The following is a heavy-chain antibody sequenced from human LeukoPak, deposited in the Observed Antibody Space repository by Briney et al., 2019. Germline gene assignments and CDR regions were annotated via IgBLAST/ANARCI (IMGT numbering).Heavy chain of an antibody. V-gene: IGHV4-39*01. D-gene: IGHD3-22*01. CDR1: GRSISGSNYY. CDR3: VRLNGGYYEAIFDY. J-gene: IGHJ4*02. CDR2: MYYSGST. Sequence: SETLSLTCTVSGRSISGSNYYWGWIRQPPGKGMECIGSMYYSGSTFYNPPLKSRVTISVDTSKNQFSLKLRSVTAADTAVYYCVRLNGGYYEAIFDYWGQGTLVTVSS.